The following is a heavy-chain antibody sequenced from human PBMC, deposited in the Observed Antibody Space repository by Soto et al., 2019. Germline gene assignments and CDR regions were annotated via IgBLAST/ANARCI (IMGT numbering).Heavy chain of an antibody. Sequence: QVQLQESGPGLVKPSQTLSLTCTVSGGSISSGGYYWSWIRQHPGKGLEWIGYIYYSGSTYYNPSLKSRVTIAVDTSKNQFSLKLSSVTAADTAVYYCARSITMVRGVDYWGQGTLVTVSS. V-gene: IGHV4-31*03. D-gene: IGHD3-10*01. CDR1: GGSISSGGYY. J-gene: IGHJ4*02. CDR3: ARSITMVRGVDY. CDR2: IYYSGST.